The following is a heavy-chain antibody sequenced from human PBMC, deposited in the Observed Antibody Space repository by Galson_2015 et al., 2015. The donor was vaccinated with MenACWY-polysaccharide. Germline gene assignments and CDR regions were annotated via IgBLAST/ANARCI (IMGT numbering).Heavy chain of an antibody. D-gene: IGHD1-1*01. J-gene: IGHJ3*02. Sequence: SLRLSCAASGFTFSNYGMHWVRQAPGKGLEWMAVIWYDESDEYYADSVKGRFTISRDNSKNALYLQMNSLRAEDTAVYYCARADRNDGGRALDIWGQGTMVTVS. CDR2: IWYDESDE. CDR3: ARADRNDGGRALDI. CDR1: GFTFSNYG. V-gene: IGHV3-33*01.